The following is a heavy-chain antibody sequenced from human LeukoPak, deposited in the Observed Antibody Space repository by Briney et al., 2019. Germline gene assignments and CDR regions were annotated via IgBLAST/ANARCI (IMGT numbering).Heavy chain of an antibody. CDR1: GFTFSSYA. CDR2: ISGSGGST. Sequence: GGSLRLSCAASGFTFSSYAMSWVRQAPGKGLEWVSAISGSGGSTYYADSVKGRFTISRDNSKNTLYLQMNSLRAEDTAVYYCAKTTTIWFGEFSTPNFDYWGQGTLVTVSS. V-gene: IGHV3-23*01. CDR3: AKTTTIWFGEFSTPNFDY. D-gene: IGHD3-10*01. J-gene: IGHJ4*02.